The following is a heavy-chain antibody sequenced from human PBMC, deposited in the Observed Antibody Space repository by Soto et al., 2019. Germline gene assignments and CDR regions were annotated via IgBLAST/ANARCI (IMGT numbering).Heavy chain of an antibody. CDR2: ISYDGRNK. CDR1: GFTFRSYA. D-gene: IGHD3-3*01. Sequence: QVQLVESGGGVVQPGRSLRLSCAASGFTFRSYAMHWVRQAPGKGLEWVAVISYDGRNKYYEDSVKGRFTISRDNSKNTLYLEMNSLRAEDTGVYYCAGEIERLLGYWGQGTLVTVSS. CDR3: AGEIERLLGY. V-gene: IGHV3-30*04. J-gene: IGHJ4*02.